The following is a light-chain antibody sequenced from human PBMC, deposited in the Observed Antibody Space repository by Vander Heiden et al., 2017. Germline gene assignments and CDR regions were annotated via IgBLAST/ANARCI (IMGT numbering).Light chain of an antibody. CDR3: ISYTPSSTREG. J-gene: IGLJ1*01. CDR2: EVN. CDR1: SSDVGGYHY. V-gene: IGLV2-14*01. Sequence: QSALTQPASVSGSPGQSIPISCTGTSSDVGGYHYVSWYQQYPGKVPKLIIYEVNNRPTGVSNRFTGSKSGNTASLTIAGLQADDEANYYCISYTPSSTREGFGRGTMVSVL.